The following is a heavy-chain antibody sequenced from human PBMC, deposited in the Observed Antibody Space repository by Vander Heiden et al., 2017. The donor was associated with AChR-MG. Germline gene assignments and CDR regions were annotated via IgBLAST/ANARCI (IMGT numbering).Heavy chain of an antibody. J-gene: IGHJ4*02. CDR1: GGTFSSYA. D-gene: IGHD5-12*01. CDR2: IIPIFGTA. Sequence: QVQLVQSGAEVKKPRSSVKVSCKASGGTFSSYAISWVRQAPGQGLGWMGGIIPIFGTANYAQKFQGRVTITADESTSTAYMELSSLRSEDTAVYYCARGGRGYSGYDWGVWGYWGQGTLVTVSS. CDR3: ARGGRGYSGYDWGVWGY. V-gene: IGHV1-69*01.